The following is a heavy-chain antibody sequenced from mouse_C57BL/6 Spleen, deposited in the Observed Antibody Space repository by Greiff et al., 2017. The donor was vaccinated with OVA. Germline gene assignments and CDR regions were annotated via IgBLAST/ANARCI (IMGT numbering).Heavy chain of an antibody. J-gene: IGHJ2*01. Sequence: QVHVKQSGAELVKPGASVKLSCKASGYTFTEYTIHWVKQRSGQGLEWIGWFYPGSGSIKYNEKFKDKATLTADKSSSTVYMELSRLTSEDSAVYFCARHVDGYYSFDYWGQGTTLTVSS. CDR1: GYTFTEYT. D-gene: IGHD2-3*01. V-gene: IGHV1-62-2*01. CDR3: ARHVDGYYSFDY. CDR2: FYPGSGSI.